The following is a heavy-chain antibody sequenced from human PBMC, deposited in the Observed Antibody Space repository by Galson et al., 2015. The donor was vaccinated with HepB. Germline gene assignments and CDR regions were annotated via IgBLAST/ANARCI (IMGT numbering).Heavy chain of an antibody. CDR2: ISAYNGNT. V-gene: IGHV1-18*01. D-gene: IGHD3-3*01. CDR3: ARDRTYYDFWSGYYTGAYYYYGMDV. CDR1: GYTFTSYG. Sequence: SVKVSCKASGYTFTSYGISWVRQAPGQGLEWMGWISAYNGNTNYAQKLQGRVTMTTDTSTSTAYMELRSLRSDDTAVYYCARDRTYYDFWSGYYTGAYYYYGMDVWGQGTTVTVSS. J-gene: IGHJ6*02.